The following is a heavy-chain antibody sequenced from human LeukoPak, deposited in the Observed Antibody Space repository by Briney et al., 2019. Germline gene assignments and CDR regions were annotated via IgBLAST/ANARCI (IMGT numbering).Heavy chain of an antibody. CDR3: ARQRAGGTATWGYFDY. Sequence: ASVKVSCKASGYTFTGYYMHWVRQAPGQGLEWMGWISPNSGGTNYAQKFQGRVTFTRDTSASAAYMEVSSLTSEDTAVYYCARQRAGGTATWGYFDYWGQGTLVTVSS. D-gene: IGHD5-24*01. CDR1: GYTFTGYY. CDR2: ISPNSGGT. V-gene: IGHV1-2*02. J-gene: IGHJ4*02.